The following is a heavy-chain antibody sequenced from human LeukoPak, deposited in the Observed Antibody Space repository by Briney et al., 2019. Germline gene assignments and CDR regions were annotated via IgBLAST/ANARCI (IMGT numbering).Heavy chain of an antibody. V-gene: IGHV3-9*01. CDR3: AKDKDTMVRGVTYYFDY. Sequence: PGGSLRLSCAASGFTFDDYAMHWVRQAPGKGLEWVSGISWNSGSIGYADSVKGRFTISRDNAKNSLYLQMNSLRDEDTALYYCAKDKDTMVRGVTYYFDYWGQGTLVTVSS. CDR2: ISWNSGSI. J-gene: IGHJ4*02. D-gene: IGHD3-10*01. CDR1: GFTFDDYA.